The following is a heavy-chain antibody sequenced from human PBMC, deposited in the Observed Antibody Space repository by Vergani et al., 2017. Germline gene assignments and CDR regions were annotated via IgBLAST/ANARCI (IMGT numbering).Heavy chain of an antibody. J-gene: IGHJ5*02. Sequence: QVQLQESGPGLVKPSQTLSLTCTVSGGSISSGDYYWSWIRQPPGKGLEWIGYIYYSGSTNYNPSLKSRVTISVDTSKNQFSLKLSSVTAADTAVYYCDIIVQYDVLTGYPTWKFDPWGQGTLVTVSS. CDR2: IYYSGST. CDR1: GGSISSGDYY. D-gene: IGHD3-9*01. CDR3: DIIVQYDVLTGYPTWKFDP. V-gene: IGHV4-30-4*08.